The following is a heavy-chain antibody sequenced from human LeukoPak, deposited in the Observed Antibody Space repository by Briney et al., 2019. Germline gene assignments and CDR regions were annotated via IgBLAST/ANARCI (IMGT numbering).Heavy chain of an antibody. CDR2: ISGSGGST. CDR1: GFTFSSYA. J-gene: IGHJ6*02. V-gene: IGHV3-23*01. CDR3: AGDSTYYYDSSGYYYYYYGMDV. Sequence: GGSLRLSCAASGFTFSSYAMSWVRQAPGKGLEWVSAISGSGGSTCYADSVRGRFTISRDNSKNTLYLQMNSLRAEDTAVYYCAGDSTYYYDSSGYYYYYYGMDVWGQGTTVTVSS. D-gene: IGHD3-22*01.